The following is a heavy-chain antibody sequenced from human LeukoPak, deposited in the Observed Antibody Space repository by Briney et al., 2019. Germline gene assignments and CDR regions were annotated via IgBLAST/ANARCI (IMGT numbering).Heavy chain of an antibody. CDR2: INPKNGGA. CDR3: ARASFWESPINWFDP. CDR1: GYTFISYA. V-gene: IGHV1-2*07. D-gene: IGHD3-3*01. Sequence: ASVKVSCKASGYTFISYAMHWVRQAPGQRLEWMGWINPKNGGANYAPRFQGRVTMTRGRSISAVYMEVTRLTSDDTAVYYCARASFWESPINWFDPWGQGTLVTVSS. J-gene: IGHJ5*02.